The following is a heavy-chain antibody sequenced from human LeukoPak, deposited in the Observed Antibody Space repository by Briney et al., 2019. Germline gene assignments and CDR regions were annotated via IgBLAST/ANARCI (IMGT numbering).Heavy chain of an antibody. D-gene: IGHD3-22*01. CDR2: ITSSSSTI. J-gene: IGHJ4*02. CDR3: ARDKRGSGDL. V-gene: IGHV3-48*01. CDR1: GFTFSTYT. Sequence: GGSLRLSCAASGFTFSTYTMNWVRQAPGKGLEWVSYITSSSSTIYYADSVKGRFTISRDNAKNSLYLQMNSLRAEDTAVYYCARDKRGSGDLWGQGTLVTVSS.